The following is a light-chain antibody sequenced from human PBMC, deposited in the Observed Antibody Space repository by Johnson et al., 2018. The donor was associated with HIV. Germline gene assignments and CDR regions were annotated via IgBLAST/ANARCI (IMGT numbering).Light chain of an antibody. Sequence: QSALTQPPSVSAAPVQNVTISCSGTSSNVGNSYLSWYQHFPETAPKLLIYDNNKRPSGIPDRFSGSKSGTSATLGITGLQPGDEADYYCGTWDSGLRGYVFVTGTKVTV. CDR1: SSNVGNSY. CDR3: GTWDSGLRGYV. V-gene: IGLV1-51*01. CDR2: DNN. J-gene: IGLJ1*01.